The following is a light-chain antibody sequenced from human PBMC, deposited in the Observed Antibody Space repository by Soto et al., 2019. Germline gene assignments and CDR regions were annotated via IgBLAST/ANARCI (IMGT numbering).Light chain of an antibody. V-gene: IGKV3-11*01. J-gene: IGKJ4*01. CDR1: QSVTTF. CDR2: DAS. CDR3: QHRSNWPPVIT. Sequence: EIVLTQSAATLSLNTGERATLSRRASQSVTTFLAWYQQKPGQAPRLLIYDASDRATGVPARFSGSGSGTDFTLTISSLEPEDFAVYYCQHRSNWPPVITFGGGTKVDI.